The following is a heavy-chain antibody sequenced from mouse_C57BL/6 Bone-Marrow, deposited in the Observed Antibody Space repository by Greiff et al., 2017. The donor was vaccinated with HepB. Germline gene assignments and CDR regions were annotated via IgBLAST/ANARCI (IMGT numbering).Heavy chain of an antibody. CDR2: IWSDGST. Sequence: QVQLKESGPGLVAPSQSLSITCTVSGFSLTSYGVHWVRQPPGKGLEWLVVIWSDGSTTYNSAPKSRLSISKDNSKSQVFLKMNSLQTDDTAMYYCARHNGYFYYAMDYWGQGTSVTVSS. CDR1: GFSLTSYG. J-gene: IGHJ4*01. CDR3: ARHNGYFYYAMDY. D-gene: IGHD2-3*01. V-gene: IGHV2-6-1*01.